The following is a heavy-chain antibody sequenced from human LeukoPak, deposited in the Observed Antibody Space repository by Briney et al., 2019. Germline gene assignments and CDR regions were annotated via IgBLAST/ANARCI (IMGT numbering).Heavy chain of an antibody. D-gene: IGHD3-10*01. CDR3: ARNLWFGESSDAFDM. J-gene: IGHJ3*02. V-gene: IGHV1-2*02. Sequence: GASVKVSCKASGYTFTSYAMHWVRQAPGQGLEWMGWINPKSGGTNYAQKFQGRVTMTRDTSISTAYMEMSRLRSDDTAVYYCARNLWFGESSDAFDMWGQGTMVTVSS. CDR2: INPKSGGT. CDR1: GYTFTSYA.